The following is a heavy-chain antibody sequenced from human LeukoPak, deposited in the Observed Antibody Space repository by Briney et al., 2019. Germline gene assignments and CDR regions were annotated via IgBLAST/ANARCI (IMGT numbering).Heavy chain of an antibody. V-gene: IGHV1-2*02. CDR3: ARGAAGLEVYCSSTSCGDWFDP. J-gene: IGHJ5*02. CDR1: GYTFDTYG. D-gene: IGHD2-2*01. CDR2: INPNSGGT. Sequence: GASVKVSCKASGYTFDTYGLTWVRQAPGQGLEWMGWINPNSGGTNYARKFQGRVTMTRDTSISTAYMELSRLRSDDTAVYYCARGAAGLEVYCSSTSCGDWFDPWGQGTLVTVSS.